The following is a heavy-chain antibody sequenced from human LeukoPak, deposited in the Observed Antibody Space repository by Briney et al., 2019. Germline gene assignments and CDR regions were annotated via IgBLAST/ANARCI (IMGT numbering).Heavy chain of an antibody. CDR2: IYYSGTT. Sequence: SSETLSLTCTVSGGSISSYYWSWIRQPPGKGLQWIGYIYYSGTTNYNPSLKTRVTISVDTSKNQFSLKLSSVTAADTAVYYCARESTAGWFDPWGQGTLVTVSS. V-gene: IGHV4-59*01. CDR1: GGSISSYY. CDR3: ARESTAGWFDP. J-gene: IGHJ5*02.